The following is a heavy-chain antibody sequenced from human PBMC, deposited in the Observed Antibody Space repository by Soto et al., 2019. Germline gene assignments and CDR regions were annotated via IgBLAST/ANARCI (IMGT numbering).Heavy chain of an antibody. CDR2: IYYSGST. Sequence: PSETLSLTCTVSGGSISSSSYYWGWIRQPPGKGLEWIGSIYYSGSTYYNPSLKSRVTISVDTSKNQFSLKLSSVTAADTAVYYCARPGTPAMGIDYWGQGTLVTVSS. CDR3: ARPGTPAMGIDY. D-gene: IGHD1-7*01. J-gene: IGHJ4*02. CDR1: GGSISSSSYY. V-gene: IGHV4-39*01.